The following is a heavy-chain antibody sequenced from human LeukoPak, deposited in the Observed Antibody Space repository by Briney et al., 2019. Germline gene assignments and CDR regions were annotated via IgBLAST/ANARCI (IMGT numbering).Heavy chain of an antibody. CDR2: ISGSGGST. Sequence: GGSLRLSCAASGFIVSSNYMSWVRQAPGKGLEWVSAISGSGGSTYYADSVKGRFTISRDNSKNTLYLQMNSLRAEDTAVYYCAKDLWRGLRSNWFDPWGQGTLVTVSS. V-gene: IGHV3-23*01. CDR3: AKDLWRGLRSNWFDP. CDR1: GFIVSSNY. J-gene: IGHJ5*02. D-gene: IGHD4-17*01.